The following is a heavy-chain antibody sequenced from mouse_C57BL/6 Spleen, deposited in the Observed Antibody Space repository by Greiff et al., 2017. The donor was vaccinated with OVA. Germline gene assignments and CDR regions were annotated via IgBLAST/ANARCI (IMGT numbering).Heavy chain of an antibody. D-gene: IGHD1-1*01. J-gene: IGHJ1*03. V-gene: IGHV1-55*01. CDR1: GYTFTSYW. CDR3: ALYYGSSLWYFDV. CDR2: IYPGSGST. Sequence: VKLQQPGAELVKPGASVKMSCKASGYTFTSYWITWVKQRPGQGLEWIGDIYPGSGSTNYNEKFKSKATLTVDTSSSTADMQLSSLTSEDSAVYYCALYYGSSLWYFDVWGTGTTVTVSS.